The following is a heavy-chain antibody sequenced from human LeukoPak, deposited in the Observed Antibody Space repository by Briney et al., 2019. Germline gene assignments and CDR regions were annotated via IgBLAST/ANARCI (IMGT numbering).Heavy chain of an antibody. CDR3: ARGGANYYGSGTYYAFDF. CDR2: IIPIFGTA. D-gene: IGHD3-10*01. V-gene: IGHV1-69*13. Sequence: SVKVSCKASGGTFSSYAISWVRQAPGQGLEWMGGIIPIFGTANYAQKFQGRVTITADESTSTAYMELRSLTSDDTAVYYCARGGANYYGSGTYYAFDFWAEGTMVTVSS. CDR1: GGTFSSYA. J-gene: IGHJ3*01.